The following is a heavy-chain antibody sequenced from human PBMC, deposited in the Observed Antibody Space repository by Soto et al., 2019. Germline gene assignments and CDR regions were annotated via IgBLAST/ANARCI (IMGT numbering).Heavy chain of an antibody. CDR3: AKDATYYYDTRGHSDATVV. V-gene: IGHV3-23*01. CDR2: ISAGGGST. CDR1: GFTFMSYA. Sequence: EVQLLEPGGNLVQPGGSLRLSCEASGFTFMSYAMTWVRQAPGKGLEWVSSISAGGGSTFYADSVKGRFPISRDKSKNTLHLQMNSPRAEDTGIYYCAKDATYYYDTRGHSDATVVWVQGTKVSVCS. J-gene: IGHJ6*02. D-gene: IGHD3-22*01.